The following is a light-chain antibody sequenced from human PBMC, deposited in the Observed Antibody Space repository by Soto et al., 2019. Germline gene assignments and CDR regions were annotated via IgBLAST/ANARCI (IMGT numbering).Light chain of an antibody. CDR3: QTWGTGIVV. J-gene: IGLJ2*01. Sequence: QPVLTQSPSASASLGASVKLTCTLSSVHSSYAIAWHQQQPEKGPRYLMKLNSDGSHSKWDGIPDRFSGSSSGAERYLTISSLQSEEEADYYCQTWGTGIVVFGGGTKLTVL. CDR2: LNSDGSH. CDR1: SVHSSYA. V-gene: IGLV4-69*01.